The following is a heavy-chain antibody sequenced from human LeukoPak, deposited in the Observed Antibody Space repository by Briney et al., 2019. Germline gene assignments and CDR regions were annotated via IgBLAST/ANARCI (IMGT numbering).Heavy chain of an antibody. CDR3: ARDNDSRDPPHFDY. Sequence: GGSLRLSCAASEFSVGSNYMTWVRQAPGKGLEWVSLIYSGGSTYYADSVKGRFTISRDNSKNTLYLQMNSLRAEDTAVYYCARDNDSRDPPHFDYWGQGTLVTVSS. J-gene: IGHJ4*02. V-gene: IGHV3-66*01. D-gene: IGHD3-16*01. CDR1: EFSVGSNY. CDR2: IYSGGST.